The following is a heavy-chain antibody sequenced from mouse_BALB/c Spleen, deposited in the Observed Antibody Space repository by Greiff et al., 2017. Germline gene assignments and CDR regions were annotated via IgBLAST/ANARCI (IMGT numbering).Heavy chain of an antibody. V-gene: IGHV5-6-4*01. CDR3: TREEKPYYGNYYYFDY. CDR1: GFTFSSYT. Sequence: EVQLVESGGGLVKPGGSLKLSCAASGFTFSSYTMSWVRQTPEKRLEWVATISSGGSYTYYPDSVKGRFTISRDNAKNTLYLQMSSLKSEDTAMYYCTREEKPYYGNYYYFDYWGQGTTLTVSS. CDR2: ISSGGSYT. D-gene: IGHD2-10*01. J-gene: IGHJ2*01.